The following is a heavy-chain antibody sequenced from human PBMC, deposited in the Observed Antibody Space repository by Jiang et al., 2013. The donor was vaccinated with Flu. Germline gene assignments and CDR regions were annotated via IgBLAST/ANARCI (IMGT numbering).Heavy chain of an antibody. CDR2: IYPDDSDT. D-gene: IGHD5-12*01. CDR1: GYSFTSHW. CDR3: VRRDSGYAFDY. V-gene: IGHV5-51*03. Sequence: GAEVKKPGEFLKISCKSSGYSFTSHWIGWVRQMPGKGLECMGIIYPDDSDTRYSPSFQGQVTISADKSTSTAYLQWSSLKASDTAMYYCVRRDSGYAFDYWGQGTLVTVSS. J-gene: IGHJ4*02.